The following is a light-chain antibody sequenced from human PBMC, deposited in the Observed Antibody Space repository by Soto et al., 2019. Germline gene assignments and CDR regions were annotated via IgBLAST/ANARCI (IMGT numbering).Light chain of an antibody. V-gene: IGLV2-11*01. Sequence: QSVLTQPGSVSGSPGQSVTISCTGTSSDVGGYNYVSWYQQHPGKAPKLMIYDVSKRPSGVPDRFSGSKSGNTASLTISGLQAEDEADYYCCSYAGSYTYVFGTGTQVTVL. CDR3: CSYAGSYTYV. CDR1: SSDVGGYNY. J-gene: IGLJ1*01. CDR2: DVS.